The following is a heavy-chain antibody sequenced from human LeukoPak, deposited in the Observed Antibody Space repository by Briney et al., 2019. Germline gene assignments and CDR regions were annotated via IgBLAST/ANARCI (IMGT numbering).Heavy chain of an antibody. D-gene: IGHD3-10*01. J-gene: IGHJ4*02. CDR3: AKDRSYYGLGYYFDY. V-gene: IGHV3-23*01. Sequence: GGSLRLSCAASGFTFGDYAMNWVRQAPGKGLEWVSGIIASGRGTYYADSVKGRFTISRDTSKNTLYLQMNSLRAEDTAVYYCAKDRSYYGLGYYFDYWGQGALVTVSS. CDR2: IIASGRGT. CDR1: GFTFGDYA.